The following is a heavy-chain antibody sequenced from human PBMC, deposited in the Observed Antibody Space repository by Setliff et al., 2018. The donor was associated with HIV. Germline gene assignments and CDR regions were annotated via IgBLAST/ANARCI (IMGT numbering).Heavy chain of an antibody. D-gene: IGHD6-19*01. CDR3: ARRPSGGWDHFFDY. Sequence: PGGSLKISCQASGYSFSNYWIGWVRQMPGKGLEWMGIIYPGDSDTRYSPSFQGQVSISADKSIRTAYRQWSSLKASDTAMYYCARRPSGGWDHFFDYWGQGTLVTVSS. J-gene: IGHJ4*02. V-gene: IGHV5-51*01. CDR1: GYSFSNYW. CDR2: IYPGDSDT.